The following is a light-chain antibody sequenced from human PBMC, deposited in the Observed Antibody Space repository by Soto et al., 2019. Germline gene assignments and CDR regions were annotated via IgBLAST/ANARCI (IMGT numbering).Light chain of an antibody. V-gene: IGKV3-11*01. CDR2: TTS. J-gene: IGKJ3*01. CDR1: QSVSKS. CDR3: QQGNNWPIFT. Sequence: EIVLTQSPATLSLSPGERATLSCRASQSVSKSLAWYQQKPGQALRLLIYTTSNRATGIPARFSGSGSRTDFTLTISSLEPEDFAVYYCQQGNNWPIFTFGPGTKVDIK.